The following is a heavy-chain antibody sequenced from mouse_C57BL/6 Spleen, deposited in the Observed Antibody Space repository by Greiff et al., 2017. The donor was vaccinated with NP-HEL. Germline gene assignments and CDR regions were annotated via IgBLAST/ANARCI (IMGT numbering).Heavy chain of an antibody. Sequence: VQLQQPGAGVVQPGASVKLSCKASGYTFSSYWMHWVKQRPDQGLEWIGMIHPNSGSTNYNEKFKRKATLTVDKSSSTAYMQLSSLTSEDSAVYYCARRLGYFDVWGTGTTVTVSS. CDR1: GYTFSSYW. CDR3: ARRLGYFDV. V-gene: IGHV1-64*01. CDR2: IHPNSGST. D-gene: IGHD4-1*01. J-gene: IGHJ1*03.